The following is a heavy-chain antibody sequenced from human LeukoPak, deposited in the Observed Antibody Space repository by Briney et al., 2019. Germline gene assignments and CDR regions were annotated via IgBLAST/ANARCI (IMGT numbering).Heavy chain of an antibody. V-gene: IGHV3-23*01. J-gene: IGHJ4*02. CDR1: GFTFTSYA. CDR3: AKVEAYYDYVWGRYRYSEFDY. D-gene: IGHD3-16*02. Sequence: GGSLRLSCAASGFTFTSYAMSWVRQAPGKGLEWVSAISGSGDSTYYADSVKGRFTISRDNSKNTLYLQMNSLRAEDTAVYYCAKVEAYYDYVWGRYRYSEFDYRGQGTLVTVSS. CDR2: ISGSGDST.